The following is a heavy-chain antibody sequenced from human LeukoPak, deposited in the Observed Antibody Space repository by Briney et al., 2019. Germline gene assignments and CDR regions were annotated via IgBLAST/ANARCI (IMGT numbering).Heavy chain of an antibody. J-gene: IGHJ3*02. CDR2: LHHSGST. V-gene: IGHV4-38-2*02. CDR1: GYSISSGYY. CDR3: ARVSPQWELDAFDI. Sequence: PSGTLSLTCRVSGYSISSGYYWAWIRQRPGKGLESIGSLHHSGSTYYNPSLKSRVTISVDTSKNHFSMQLSSVPAADTAIYYCARVSPQWELDAFDIWGQGTMVTVSS. D-gene: IGHD1-26*01.